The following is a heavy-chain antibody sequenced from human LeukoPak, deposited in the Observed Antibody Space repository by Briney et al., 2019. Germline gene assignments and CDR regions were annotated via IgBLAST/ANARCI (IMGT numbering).Heavy chain of an antibody. D-gene: IGHD6-13*01. V-gene: IGHV3-21*01. CDR3: ARDLGGSSLDYYYYYMDV. Sequence: GGSLRLSCAASGFTSSSYSMNWVRQAPGKGLEWVSSISSSSSYIYYADSVKGRFTISRDNAKNSLYLQMNSLRAEDTAAYYCARDLGGSSLDYYYYYMDVWGKGTTVTVSS. CDR1: GFTSSSYS. J-gene: IGHJ6*03. CDR2: ISSSSSYI.